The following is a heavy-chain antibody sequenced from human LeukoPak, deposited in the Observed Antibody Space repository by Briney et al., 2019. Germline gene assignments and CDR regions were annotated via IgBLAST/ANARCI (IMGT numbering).Heavy chain of an antibody. D-gene: IGHD5-12*01. CDR1: GIAFSRYT. J-gene: IGHJ3*02. V-gene: IGHV3-53*01. CDR3: AREVGSGDAFDI. CDR2: IYSGGST. Sequence: GGSLRLSCAASGIAFSRYTMGWVRQAPGKGLEWVSVIYSGGSTYYADSVKGRFTISRDNSKNTLYLQMNSLRAEDTAVYYCAREVGSGDAFDIWGQGTMVTVSS.